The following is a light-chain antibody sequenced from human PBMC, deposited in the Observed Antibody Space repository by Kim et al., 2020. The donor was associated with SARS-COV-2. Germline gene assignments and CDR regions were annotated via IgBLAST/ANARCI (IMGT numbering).Light chain of an antibody. J-gene: IGKJ4*02. Sequence: DIQMTQSPSSLSASVGDRITITCRASQDIANYIACFQQKPGKAPKSVIYAASSLQSGVPSTFGGSGYGTEFTFSISSLQPEDFATYYCQQYNSYPLTFGGGTKVDIK. CDR1: QDIANY. CDR3: QQYNSYPLT. CDR2: AAS. V-gene: IGKV1-16*01.